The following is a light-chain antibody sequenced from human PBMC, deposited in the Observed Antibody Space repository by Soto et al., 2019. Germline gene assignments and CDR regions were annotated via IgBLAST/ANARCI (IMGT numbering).Light chain of an antibody. CDR2: TAS. CDR3: QQRHSYPIT. CDR1: QGISSY. J-gene: IGKJ5*01. V-gene: IGKV1-9*01. Sequence: DIKLTQSPSFLSASVRDRVTITCRASQGISSYLAWYQQKPGKAPNLLIHTASTLQSGVPSRFSGSGSGTKFTLTISSLQPEDFATYYCQQRHSYPITFGQGTRLEIK.